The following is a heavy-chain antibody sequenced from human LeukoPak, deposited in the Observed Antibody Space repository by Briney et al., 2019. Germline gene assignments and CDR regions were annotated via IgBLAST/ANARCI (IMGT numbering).Heavy chain of an antibody. CDR3: ARAGYDSSGYYPEGEYYYYYMDV. V-gene: IGHV3-30*01. J-gene: IGHJ6*03. CDR2: ISYDGSNK. CDR1: GFTFSSYA. Sequence: GRSLRLSCAASGFTFSSYAMHWVRQAPGKGLEWVAVISYDGSNKYYADSVKGRFTISRDNSKNTLYLQMNSLRAEDTAVYYCARAGYDSSGYYPEGEYYYYYMDVWGQGTMVTVSS. D-gene: IGHD3-22*01.